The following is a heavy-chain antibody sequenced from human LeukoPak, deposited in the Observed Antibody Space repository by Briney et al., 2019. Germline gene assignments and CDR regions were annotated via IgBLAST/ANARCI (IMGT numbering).Heavy chain of an antibody. CDR1: GCSISSGGYY. V-gene: IGHV4-31*03. CDR3: ARDARDWDAFDI. Sequence: SQTLSLTCTVSGCSISSGGYYWSWIRQHPGKGLEWFGYIYYSGSTYYNPSLKSRGTISVDTSKNQFSLKLSSVTAADTVVYYCARDARDWDAFDIWGQGTMVTVSS. J-gene: IGHJ3*02. CDR2: IYYSGST. D-gene: IGHD2-21*01.